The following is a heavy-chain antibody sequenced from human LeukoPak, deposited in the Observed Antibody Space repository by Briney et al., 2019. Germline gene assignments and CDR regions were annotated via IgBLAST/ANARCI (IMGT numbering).Heavy chain of an antibody. CDR1: GCSVIRKY. CDR2: IYSGGST. J-gene: IGHJ4*02. D-gene: IGHD3-10*01. V-gene: IGHV3-66*01. CDR3: ARESGSGNRDFDY. Sequence: GGSLRLPCAASGCSVIRKYMNLVRQAPRAPLEWASVIYSGGSTYYAASVNGRFTISRDASKNALFLQINSLRVEDTAVYYCARESGSGNRDFDYWGQGTQVTVSS.